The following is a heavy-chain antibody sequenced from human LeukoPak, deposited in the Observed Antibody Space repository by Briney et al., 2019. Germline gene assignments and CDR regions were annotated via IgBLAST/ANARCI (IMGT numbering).Heavy chain of an antibody. CDR1: GFTFSSYS. CDR2: ISTTDTEKYI. Sequence: PGGSLRLSCAASGFTFSSYSMVWVRQAPGKGLEWVSSISTTDTEKYIYYVDSVKGRFTISRDDAKSSLFLHMNSLRAEDTAVYYCAREGSSNGFYYFDFWGQGTLVTVSS. CDR3: AREGSSNGFYYFDF. J-gene: IGHJ4*02. V-gene: IGHV3-21*01. D-gene: IGHD5-18*01.